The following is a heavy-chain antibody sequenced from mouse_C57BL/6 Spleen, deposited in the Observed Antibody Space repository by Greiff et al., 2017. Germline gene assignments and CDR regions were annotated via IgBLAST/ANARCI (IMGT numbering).Heavy chain of an antibody. Sequence: QAQLQQPGAELVRPGSSVKLSCKASGYTFTSYWMHWVKQRPIQGLEWIGNIDPSDSETHYNQKFKDKATLTVDKSSSTAYMQLSSLTSEDSEVYDCARDSSGQGGFAYWGQGTLVTVSA. V-gene: IGHV1-52*01. CDR3: ARDSSGQGGFAY. CDR2: IDPSDSET. J-gene: IGHJ3*01. CDR1: GYTFTSYW. D-gene: IGHD3-2*02.